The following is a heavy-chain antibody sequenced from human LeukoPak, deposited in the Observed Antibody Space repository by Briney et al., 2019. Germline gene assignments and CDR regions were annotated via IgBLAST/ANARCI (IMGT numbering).Heavy chain of an antibody. J-gene: IGHJ4*02. Sequence: ASVKVSCKASGDTFTSYGISWVRQAPGQGLEWLARIIPVFGTTNYARKFRGRVTVTTDASKSTAFLQLSSLTPEDTAVYYCAREGEGIAAAGTLLVYFDYWGQGTLVSVSS. CDR2: IIPVFGTT. D-gene: IGHD6-13*01. CDR3: AREGEGIAAAGTLLVYFDY. CDR1: GDTFTSYG. V-gene: IGHV1-69*05.